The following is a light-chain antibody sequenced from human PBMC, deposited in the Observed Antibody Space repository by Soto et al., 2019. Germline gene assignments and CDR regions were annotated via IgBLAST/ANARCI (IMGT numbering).Light chain of an antibody. CDR2: DVS. CDR3: QQRSNWPPLT. J-gene: IGKJ4*01. CDR1: QSVSNS. Sequence: HSLSSVSASVVESVPLTFXASQSVSNSLAWYQQKPGQPPRLLIYDVSNRATGIPARFSGSGSGTDFTLTITSLEPEDFAVYYCQQRSNWPPLTFGGGTKV. V-gene: IGKV3-11*01.